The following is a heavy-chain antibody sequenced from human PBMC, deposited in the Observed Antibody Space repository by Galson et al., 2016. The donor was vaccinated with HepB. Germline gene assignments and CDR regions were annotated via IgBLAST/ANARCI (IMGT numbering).Heavy chain of an antibody. Sequence: CKASGVNFNRYGISWVRQAPGQGLEWMGGIIPFFGIANYAQKFQGRVTITADESTSTAYMELSSLRSEDTAVYYCARFPFGINRARVSGYFDLWGRGTLVTVSS. V-gene: IGHV1-69*01. D-gene: IGHD3-16*01. CDR1: GVNFNRYG. CDR2: IIPFFGIA. J-gene: IGHJ2*01. CDR3: ARFPFGINRARVSGYFDL.